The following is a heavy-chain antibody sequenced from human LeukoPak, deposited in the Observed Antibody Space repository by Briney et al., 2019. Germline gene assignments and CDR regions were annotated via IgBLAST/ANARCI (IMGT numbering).Heavy chain of an antibody. J-gene: IGHJ4*02. Sequence: PGNSLRLSCAASGFTFSSYGMHWVRQAPGKGLEWVAVISYDGSNKYYADSVKGRFTISRDNSKNTLYLQMNSLRAEDTAVYYCAKGARLLWFGELDYWGQGTLVIVSS. CDR2: ISYDGSNK. CDR3: AKGARLLWFGELDY. CDR1: GFTFSSYG. D-gene: IGHD3-10*01. V-gene: IGHV3-30*18.